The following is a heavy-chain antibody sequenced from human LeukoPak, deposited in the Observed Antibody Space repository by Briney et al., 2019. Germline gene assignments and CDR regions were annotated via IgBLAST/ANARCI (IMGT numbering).Heavy chain of an antibody. V-gene: IGHV1-46*01. Sequence: WASVKVSCKASGYTFTSYYMHWVRQAPGQGLEWMGIINPSGGSTSYAQKFQGRVTMTRDTSTSTVYMELSSLRSEDTAVYYCARDVESAASGGYFDLWGRGILVTVSS. CDR2: INPSGGST. D-gene: IGHD2-15*01. J-gene: IGHJ2*01. CDR3: ARDVESAASGGYFDL. CDR1: GYTFTSYY.